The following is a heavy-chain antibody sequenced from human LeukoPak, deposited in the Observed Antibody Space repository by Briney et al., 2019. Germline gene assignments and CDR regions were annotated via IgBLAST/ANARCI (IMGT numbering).Heavy chain of an antibody. CDR2: INSDESTT. Sequence: GGSLRLSCVASGFTLSGHWMHWVRQAPGKGLVWVSRINSDESTTVYADSVKGRFTISRDNAKNTLYLQMNSLAAEDTAVYYCARSDWFDPWGQGTLVTVSS. V-gene: IGHV3-74*01. J-gene: IGHJ5*02. CDR3: ARSDWFDP. CDR1: GFTLSGHW.